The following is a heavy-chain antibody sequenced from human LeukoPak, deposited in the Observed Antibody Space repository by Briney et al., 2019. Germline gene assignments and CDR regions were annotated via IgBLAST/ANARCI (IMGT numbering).Heavy chain of an antibody. V-gene: IGHV3-66*01. CDR3: ARDRTGQQLISRKEYYYMDV. D-gene: IGHD4-11*01. CDR2: IYSGGST. J-gene: IGHJ6*03. CDR1: EFTVSVNY. Sequence: GGSLRLSCAASEFTVSVNYMSWVRQAPGKGLEWVSIIYSGGSTYYADSVKGRFTISRDNSKNTLYLQMNSLRAEDTAVYYCARDRTGQQLISRKEYYYMDVWGKGTTVTISS.